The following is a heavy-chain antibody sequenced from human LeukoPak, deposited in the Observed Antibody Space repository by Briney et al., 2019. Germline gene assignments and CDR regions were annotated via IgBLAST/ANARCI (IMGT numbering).Heavy chain of an antibody. CDR1: GYTFTSYD. D-gene: IGHD1-26*01. CDR3: AGTGGSYFTPSDY. V-gene: IGHV1-8*01. CDR2: MNPNSGNT. J-gene: IGHJ4*02. Sequence: ASVKVSCKASGYTFTSYDINWVRQATGQGLEWMGWMNPNSGNTGYAQKLQGRVTMTTDTSTSTAYMELRSLRSDDTAVYYCAGTGGSYFTPSDYWGQGTLVTVSS.